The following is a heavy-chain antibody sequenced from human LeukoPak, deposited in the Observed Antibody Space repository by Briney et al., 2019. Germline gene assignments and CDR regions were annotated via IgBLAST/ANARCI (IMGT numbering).Heavy chain of an antibody. D-gene: IGHD2-2*01. CDR1: GFTFSSYG. J-gene: IGHJ6*03. CDR3: AKRRGEYQLLLLPYYYYYMDV. Sequence: GGSLRLSCAASGFTFSSYGMSWVRQAPGKGLEWVSAISGSGGSTNYADSVKGRFTISRDNSKNTLYLQMNSLRAEDTAVYYCAKRRGEYQLLLLPYYYYYMDVWGKGTTVTISS. CDR2: ISGSGGST. V-gene: IGHV3-23*01.